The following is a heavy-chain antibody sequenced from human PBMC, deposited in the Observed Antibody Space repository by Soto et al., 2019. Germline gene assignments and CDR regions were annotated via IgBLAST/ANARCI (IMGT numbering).Heavy chain of an antibody. Sequence: QVQLVQSGAEVKKPGASVQVSCKASGYTFTNNGISWVRQAPGQGLEWMGWISAYSGNPNHAQKLQGRIPMTTDTATSTAYRERRSLRADDTAVYYCARESTPYDESSGYYYFDYWGQGTLVTVSS. CDR1: GYTFTNNG. J-gene: IGHJ4*02. CDR2: ISAYSGNP. CDR3: ARESTPYDESSGYYYFDY. V-gene: IGHV1-18*01. D-gene: IGHD3-22*01.